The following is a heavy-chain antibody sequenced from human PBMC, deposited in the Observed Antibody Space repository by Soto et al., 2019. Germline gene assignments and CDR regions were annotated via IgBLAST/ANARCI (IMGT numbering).Heavy chain of an antibody. CDR1: GGSISSGGYY. V-gene: IGHV4-31*03. Sequence: QVQLQESGPGLVKPSQTLSLTCTVSGGSISSGGYYWTWIRQHPGKGLEWIGYIYYSGSTYYNPYLKSRVTISVDTSKNQFSLMLSAVTAADTAVYYCARVCGGDCHYGMDVWGQGTTVTVSS. J-gene: IGHJ6*02. CDR2: IYYSGST. CDR3: ARVCGGDCHYGMDV. D-gene: IGHD2-21*02.